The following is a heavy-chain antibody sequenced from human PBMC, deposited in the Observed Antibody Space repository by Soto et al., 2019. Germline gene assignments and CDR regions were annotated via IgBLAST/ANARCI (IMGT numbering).Heavy chain of an antibody. V-gene: IGHV1-2*02. D-gene: IGHD1-7*01. CDR3: ARENNRLGTYAFDI. CDR2: INPNSGGT. Sequence: ASVKVSRKASGYTFTGYYMHWVRQAPGQGLEWMGWINPNSGGTNYAQKFQGRVTMTRDTSISTAYMELSRLRSDDTAVYYCARENNRLGTYAFDIWGQGTMVTVSS. CDR1: GYTFTGYY. J-gene: IGHJ3*02.